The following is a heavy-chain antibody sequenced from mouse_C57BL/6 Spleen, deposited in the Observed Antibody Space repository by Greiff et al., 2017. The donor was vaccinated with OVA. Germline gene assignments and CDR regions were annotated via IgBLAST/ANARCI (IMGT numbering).Heavy chain of an antibody. CDR1: GFTFSDYY. D-gene: IGHD2-5*01. CDR2: ISNGGGST. Sequence: EVMLVESGGGLVQPGGSLKLSCAASGFTFSDYYMYWVRQTPEKRLEWVAYISNGGGSTYYPDTVKGRFTISRDNAKNTLYLQMSRLKSEDTAMYYCARGYYSNYVGGFDYWGQGTTLTVSS. J-gene: IGHJ2*01. V-gene: IGHV5-12*01. CDR3: ARGYYSNYVGGFDY.